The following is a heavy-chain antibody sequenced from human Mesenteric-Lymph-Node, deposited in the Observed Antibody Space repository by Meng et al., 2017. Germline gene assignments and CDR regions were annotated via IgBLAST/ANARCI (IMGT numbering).Heavy chain of an antibody. CDR1: GYTFTGYY. J-gene: IGHJ3*02. Sequence: ASVKVSCKASGYTFTGYYMHWVRQAPGQGLEWMGWINPNSGDTNYAQKFQGRVTMTRDTSISTAYMELSRLRSDDTAVYHCAIVSRDGYHLNAFDIWGQGTMVT. CDR2: INPNSGDT. D-gene: IGHD5-24*01. CDR3: AIVSRDGYHLNAFDI. V-gene: IGHV1-2*02.